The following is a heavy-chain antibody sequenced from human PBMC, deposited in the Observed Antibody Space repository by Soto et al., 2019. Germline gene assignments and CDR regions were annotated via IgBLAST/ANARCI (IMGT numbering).Heavy chain of an antibody. J-gene: IGHJ1*01. D-gene: IGHD1-20*01. CDR2: STNKAKSYTT. V-gene: IGHV3-72*01. CDR3: ASVYHWNLANYFQY. CDR1: GFTFSDHN. Sequence: EVQLAESGGGLVQPGGSLRLSCAASGFTFSDHNMDWVRQAPGKGLEWVGRSTNKAKSYTTEYAASAKGRFTISRDDSKNSLYLQMDSLKTEDTSVYYCASVYHWNLANYFQYWGQGTLVIVSS.